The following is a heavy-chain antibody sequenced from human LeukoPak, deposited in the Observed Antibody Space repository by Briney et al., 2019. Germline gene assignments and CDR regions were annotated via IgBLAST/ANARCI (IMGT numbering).Heavy chain of an antibody. CDR3: ARAAGEEDY. J-gene: IGHJ4*02. D-gene: IGHD6-13*01. Sequence: SETLSLTCTVSGGSIRSSYYYWGWIRQPPGKGLEWIGSIYDSGSTYYNPSLKSRVTISVDTSKNQFSLKLNSVTAADTAVYYCARAAGEEDYWGQGTLVTVSS. CDR1: GGSIRSSYYY. CDR2: IYDSGST. V-gene: IGHV4-39*01.